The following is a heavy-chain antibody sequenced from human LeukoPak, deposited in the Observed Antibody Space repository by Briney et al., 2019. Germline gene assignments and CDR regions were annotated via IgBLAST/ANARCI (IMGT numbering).Heavy chain of an antibody. CDR2: INAGNGNT. J-gene: IGHJ5*02. CDR3: ARSIAVAGLIWFDP. CDR1: GYTFTGYY. V-gene: IGHV1-3*01. Sequence: GASVKVSCKASGYTFTGYYMHWVRQAPGQRLEWMGWINAGNGNTKYSQKFQGRVTITRDTSASTAYMELSSLRSEDTAVYYCARSIAVAGLIWFDPWGQGTLVTVSS. D-gene: IGHD6-19*01.